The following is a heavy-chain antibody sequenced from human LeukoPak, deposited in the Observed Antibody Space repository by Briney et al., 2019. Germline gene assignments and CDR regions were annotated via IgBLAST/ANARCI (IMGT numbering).Heavy chain of an antibody. CDR2: INPDGNKK. J-gene: IGHJ4*02. D-gene: IGHD5-18*01. CDR1: GLTFSSSW. Sequence: QSGGSLRPSCAVSGLTFSSSWMDWVRQAPGKGLEWVASINPDGNKKYSADSVKGRFTISRDNAENSLYLQMNSLRVEDTAFYYCARDLAYSRLDYWGQGMLVTVSS. CDR3: ARDLAYSRLDY. V-gene: IGHV3-7*01.